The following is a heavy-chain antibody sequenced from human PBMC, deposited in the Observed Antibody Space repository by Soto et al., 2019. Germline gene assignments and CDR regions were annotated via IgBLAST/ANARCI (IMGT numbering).Heavy chain of an antibody. CDR3: ASAAIFYGDLLDD. D-gene: IGHD4-17*01. CDR1: GGSFSGYY. CDR2: INHSGST. J-gene: IGHJ4*02. V-gene: IGHV4-34*01. Sequence: SETLSLTCAVYGGSFSGYYWSWIRQPPGKGLEWIGEINHSGSTNYNPSLKSRVTISVDTSKNQFSLKLSSVTAADTAVYYCASAAIFYGDLLDDWGQGTLVTVSS.